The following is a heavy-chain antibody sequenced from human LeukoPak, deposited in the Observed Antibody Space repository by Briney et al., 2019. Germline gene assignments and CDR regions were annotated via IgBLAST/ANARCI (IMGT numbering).Heavy chain of an antibody. D-gene: IGHD2-2*02. J-gene: IGHJ4*02. CDR1: GFTFGDYA. V-gene: IGHV3-23*01. CDR3: AKGGYTSAYDY. CDR2: IRATDPST. Sequence: GGALRVSCTAPGFTFGDYAMSWVCQAPGKGLEWVSSIRATDPSTYYAHSVKGRFTISRDNSNNTLYLQMNSLRDEDTAMYFCAKGGYTSAYDYWGQGTLVTVSS.